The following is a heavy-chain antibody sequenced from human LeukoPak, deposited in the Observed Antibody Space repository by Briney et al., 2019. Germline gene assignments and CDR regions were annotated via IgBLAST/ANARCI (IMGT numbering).Heavy chain of an antibody. CDR2: TYFRYKWYY. J-gene: IGHJ4*02. CDR3: ARDPVGGSTIFDS. CDR1: GDSFSSDSAA. D-gene: IGHD1-26*01. V-gene: IGHV6-1*01. Sequence: SQTLSLTCAIYGDSFSSDSAAWNWIRQSPSRGLEWLARTYFRYKWYYDYALAVKGRITINPDTSKNQFSLQLNSVTPEDTAVYFCARDPVGGSTIFDSWGQGTLVTVSS.